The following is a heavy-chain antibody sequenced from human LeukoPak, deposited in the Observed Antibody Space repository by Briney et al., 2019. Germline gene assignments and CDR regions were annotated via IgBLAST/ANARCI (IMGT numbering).Heavy chain of an antibody. CDR3: ARDTFIYGGPYYYYYGMDV. Sequence: PGGSLRLSCAASGFTFSSYSMNWVRQAPGKGLEWVSSISSSSSSYIYYADSVKGRFTISRDNAKNSLYLQMNSLRAEDTAVYYCARDTFIYGGPYYYYYGMDVWGQGTTVTVSS. CDR1: GFTFSSYS. D-gene: IGHD4-23*01. V-gene: IGHV3-21*01. CDR2: ISSSSSSYI. J-gene: IGHJ6*02.